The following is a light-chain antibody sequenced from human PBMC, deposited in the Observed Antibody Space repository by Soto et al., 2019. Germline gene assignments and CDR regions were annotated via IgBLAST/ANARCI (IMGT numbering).Light chain of an antibody. CDR3: GSWDSSLRVVM. J-gene: IGLJ3*02. Sequence: QAVVTQPPSVSVAPGQKVTISCSGSSSNIGNNLVSWYQQFPATAPKLLIYDNNKRPSGIPDRFSGSKSGTSATLDITGLQTGDEADYYCGSWDSSLRVVMFGGGTKLTVL. CDR2: DNN. V-gene: IGLV1-51*01. CDR1: SSNIGNNL.